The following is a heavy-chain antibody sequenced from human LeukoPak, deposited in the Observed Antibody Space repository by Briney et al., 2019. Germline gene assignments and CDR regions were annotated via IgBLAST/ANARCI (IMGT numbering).Heavy chain of an antibody. CDR3: ASLNTAQGSYYGMDV. CDR2: ISSSSSYI. V-gene: IGHV3-21*01. Sequence: PGGSLRLSCAASGFTFSSYSMNWVRQAPGKGLEWVSSISSSSSYIYYADSVKGRFTISRDNAKNSLYLQMNSLRAEDTAVYYCASLNTAQGSYYGMDVWGQGTTVTVSS. CDR1: GFTFSSYS. J-gene: IGHJ6*02.